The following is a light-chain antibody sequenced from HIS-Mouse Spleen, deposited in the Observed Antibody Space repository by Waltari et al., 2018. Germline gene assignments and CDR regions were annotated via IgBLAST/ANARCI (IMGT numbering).Light chain of an antibody. J-gene: IGKJ3*01. V-gene: IGKV3-11*01. CDR1: QSVSSY. CDR3: QQRSNWFT. CDR2: DAS. Sequence: EIVFTQSPATLSLSPGERATLSCRASQSVSSYLAWYQQKPGQAPRLLIYDASNRATGIPARFSGSGSGTDFTLTISSLEPEDFVVYYCQQRSNWFTFGPGTKVDIK.